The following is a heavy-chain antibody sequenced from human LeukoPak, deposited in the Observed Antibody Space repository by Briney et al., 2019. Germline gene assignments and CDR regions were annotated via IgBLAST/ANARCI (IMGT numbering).Heavy chain of an antibody. Sequence: MAGGSLRLSCAASGFTFSSHTMNWVRQAPGKGLEWVSSISSTSTSIYHADSVKGRFTISRDNTKNSLYLQMDSLRAEDTAVYYCARGFRAFDFWAQGTMVTVSS. CDR1: GFTFSSHT. J-gene: IGHJ3*01. V-gene: IGHV3-21*01. CDR2: ISSTSTSI. CDR3: ARGFRAFDF.